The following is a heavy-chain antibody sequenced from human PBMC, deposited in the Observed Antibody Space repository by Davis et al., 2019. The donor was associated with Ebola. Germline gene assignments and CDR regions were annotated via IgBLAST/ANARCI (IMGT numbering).Heavy chain of an antibody. CDR1: GFTFSSYW. Sequence: GESLKISCAASGFTFSSYWMSWVRQAPGKGLEWVANIKQDGSEKYYVDSVKGRFTISRDNAKNSLYLQMNSLRAEDTAVYYCARALYYYGSGSYYTGGFWGQGTLVTVPS. D-gene: IGHD3-10*01. CDR3: ARALYYYGSGSYYTGGF. V-gene: IGHV3-7*01. CDR2: IKQDGSEK. J-gene: IGHJ4*02.